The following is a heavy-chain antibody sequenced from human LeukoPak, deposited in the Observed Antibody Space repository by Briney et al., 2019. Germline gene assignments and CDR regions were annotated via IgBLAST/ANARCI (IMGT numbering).Heavy chain of an antibody. V-gene: IGHV4-34*01. CDR3: ARVGWDIVVVPAAIGGGNFDY. J-gene: IGHJ4*02. Sequence: SETLSLTCAVYGGSFTDYYWNWIRQPPGKGLEWIGEINHSGITNYNPSLKSRVTISVDTSKNQFSLNLSSVTAADTAVYYCARVGWDIVVVPAAIGGGNFDYWGQGTLVTVSS. CDR2: INHSGIT. CDR1: GGSFTDYY. D-gene: IGHD2-2*01.